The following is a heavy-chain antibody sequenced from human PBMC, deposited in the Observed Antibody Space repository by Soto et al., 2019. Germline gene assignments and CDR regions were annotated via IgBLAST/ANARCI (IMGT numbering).Heavy chain of an antibody. CDR2: ISAYNGNT. D-gene: IGHD2-2*01. V-gene: IGHV1-18*01. CDR3: ARGAYIVVVPAAMVYYYGLAV. J-gene: IGHJ6*02. Sequence: ASVKVSCKASGYTFTSYGISWVRQAPGQGLEWMGWISAYNGNTNYAQKLQGRVTMTTDTSTSTAYMELRSLRSDDTAVYYCARGAYIVVVPAAMVYYYGLAVWGQGTTVTVSS. CDR1: GYTFTSYG.